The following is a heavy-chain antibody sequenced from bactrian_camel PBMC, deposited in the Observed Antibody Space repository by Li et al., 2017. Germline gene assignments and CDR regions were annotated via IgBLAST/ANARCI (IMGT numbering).Heavy chain of an antibody. D-gene: IGHD1*01. J-gene: IGHJ4*01. Sequence: HVQLVESGGGSVQAGGSLRLSCRASGHTDNSYCMAWFRQAPGKERERVAVIARDGSTRYASSVKGRFTISKDNANNTVYLQMNSLIPEDTAMYYCSADDYDDCTVGLTAFAFHRGQGTQVTVS. V-gene: IGHV3S53*01. CDR3: SADDYDDCTVGLTAFAFH. CDR2: IARDGST. CDR1: GHTDNSYC.